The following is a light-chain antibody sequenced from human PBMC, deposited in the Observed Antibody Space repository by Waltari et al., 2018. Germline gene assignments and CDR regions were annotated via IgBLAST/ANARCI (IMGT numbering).Light chain of an antibody. J-gene: IGLJ2*01. CDR2: DVS. Sequence: QAALTQPPSVSGSPGQSVPISCTGTSSDIGAYNYLSWYQQHPGKAPKLTIYDVSKRPSGVSDRFSGSKSDSTASLTISGLQAEDEADYYCGSYAGSNIWVFGGGTRLTVL. V-gene: IGLV2-11*01. CDR3: GSYAGSNIWV. CDR1: SSDIGAYNY.